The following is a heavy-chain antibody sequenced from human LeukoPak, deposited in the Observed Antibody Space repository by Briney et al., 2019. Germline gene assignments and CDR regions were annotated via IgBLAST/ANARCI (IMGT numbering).Heavy chain of an antibody. D-gene: IGHD3-3*01. CDR3: APSTLAI. Sequence: ASVKVSCKASGFTFIDYSMHWVRLAPGQGLEWMARINPDSGGTNYAQKFQGRVTVTSDTSISTAYMELSGLSPDDTAVYYCAPSTLAIWAQGALVTVSS. CDR2: INPDSGGT. J-gene: IGHJ4*02. V-gene: IGHV1-2*06. CDR1: GFTFIDYS.